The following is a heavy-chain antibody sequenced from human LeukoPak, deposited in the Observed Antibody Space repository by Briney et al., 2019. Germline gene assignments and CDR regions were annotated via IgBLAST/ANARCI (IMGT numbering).Heavy chain of an antibody. V-gene: IGHV1-69*05. D-gene: IGHD2-2*01. J-gene: IGHJ4*02. CDR3: ARASYCSSTSCSVFLDY. Sequence: ASVKVSCKASGGTFSSYAISWVRQAPGQGLEWMGGIIPIFGTVNYAQKFQGRVTITTDESTSTAYMELSSLRSEDTAVYYCARASYCSSTSCSVFLDYWGQGTLVTVSS. CDR2: IIPIFGTV. CDR1: GGTFSSYA.